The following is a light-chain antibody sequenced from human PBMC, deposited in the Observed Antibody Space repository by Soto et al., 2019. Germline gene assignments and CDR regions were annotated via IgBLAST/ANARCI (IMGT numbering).Light chain of an antibody. CDR1: QSVFYSSNNNNY. CDR2: WAS. CDR3: QQYYTTPLN. V-gene: IGKV4-1*01. J-gene: IGKJ4*01. Sequence: DIVLTQSPDSLAVSLGERATINCKSSQSVFYSSNNNNYLAWYQQKPGQPPKLLVYWASTRESGVPDRFSGSGSGTDFALTMNRLQAEDVAVYYCQQYYTTPLNFGGGTKVDIK.